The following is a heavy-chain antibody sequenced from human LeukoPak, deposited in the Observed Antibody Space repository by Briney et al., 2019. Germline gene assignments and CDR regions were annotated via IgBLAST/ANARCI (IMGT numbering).Heavy chain of an antibody. CDR1: GFTFTNYA. CDR3: AKNWGPGMAFYES. D-gene: IGHD5-18*01. V-gene: IGHV3-23*01. J-gene: IGHJ5*02. Sequence: GGSLRLSCVASGFTFTNYAMTWVRQAPGKGLEWVSAISGGGAYIYYGDSVKGRFPSSRDNSKSTLYLQMRNLRAGDTAVYYCAKNWGPGMAFYESWGQGTQVTVSS. CDR2: ISGGGAYI.